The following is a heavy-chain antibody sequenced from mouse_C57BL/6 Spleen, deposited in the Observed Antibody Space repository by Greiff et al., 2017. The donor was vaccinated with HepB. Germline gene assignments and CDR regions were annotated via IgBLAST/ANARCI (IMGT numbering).Heavy chain of an antibody. V-gene: IGHV1-81*01. D-gene: IGHD1-1*01. J-gene: IGHJ2*01. CDR2: IYPRSGNT. CDR3: ARDGGDYYGSLFDY. Sequence: VQLQESGAELARPGASVKLSCKASGYTFTSYGISWVKQRTGQGLEWIGEIYPRSGNTYYNEKFKGKATLTADKSSSTAYMELRSLTSEDSAVYFCARDGGDYYGSLFDYWGQGTTLTVSS. CDR1: GYTFTSYG.